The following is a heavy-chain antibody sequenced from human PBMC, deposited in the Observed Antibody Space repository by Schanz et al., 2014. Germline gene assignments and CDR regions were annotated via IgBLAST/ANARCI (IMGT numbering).Heavy chain of an antibody. J-gene: IGHJ4*02. D-gene: IGHD6-19*01. CDR2: ISGSSIHK. V-gene: IGHV3-21*05. Sequence: VQLVESGGGVVQPGRSLRLSCAASEFSFSSFGMNWIRQAPGKGLEWVSHISGSSIHKNYADSVKGRFTISRDNAKNSLYLQMNSLRVEDTAVYYCARDLISSGWYGWGQGTLVTVSS. CDR1: EFSFSSFG. CDR3: ARDLISSGWYG.